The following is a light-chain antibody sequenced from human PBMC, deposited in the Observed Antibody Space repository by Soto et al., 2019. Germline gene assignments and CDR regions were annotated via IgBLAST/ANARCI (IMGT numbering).Light chain of an antibody. J-gene: IGKJ4*01. CDR2: DAS. Sequence: EFVLTQSPGTLSLSPGERATLSCRASQTVRNNYLAWYQQKPGQAPRLLIYDASSRATGIPDRCSGGGSGTDFTLTISRLEPEDFAVYYCQQFSSYPRTFGGGTNVDIK. CDR3: QQFSSYPRT. V-gene: IGKV3-20*01. CDR1: QTVRNNY.